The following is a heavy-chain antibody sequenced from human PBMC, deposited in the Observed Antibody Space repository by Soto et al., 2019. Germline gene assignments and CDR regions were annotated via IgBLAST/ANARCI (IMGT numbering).Heavy chain of an antibody. CDR3: VRGGQFYSVPLDY. D-gene: IGHD4-4*01. CDR2: IRSDGHDT. CDR1: GLPISVYW. J-gene: IGHJ4*02. Sequence: EVQLVESGGGLVRPGGSLTLSCAASGLPISVYWMHWVRQAPGEGLVWVSRIRSDGHDTTYADSAKGRFTVSRDNAKNTLYLQMYSLRAEDTAVYYCVRGGQFYSVPLDYWGQGTLVAVSS. V-gene: IGHV3-74*01.